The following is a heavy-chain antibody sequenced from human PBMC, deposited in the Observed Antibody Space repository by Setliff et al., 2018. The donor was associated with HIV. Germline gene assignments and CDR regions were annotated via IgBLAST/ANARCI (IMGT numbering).Heavy chain of an antibody. CDR2: IVVGSGNS. D-gene: IGHD6-25*01. V-gene: IGHV1-58*02. CDR1: GFTFSSSV. Sequence: SVKVSCKASGFTFSSSVIQWVRQARGQRLEWIGWIVVGSGNSNHAQKFQERVTISRDMSTSTAYMELSGLRSEDTAVYYCAAAPSPAAPGNWGQGTLVTAPQ. J-gene: IGHJ4*02. CDR3: AAAPSPAAPGN.